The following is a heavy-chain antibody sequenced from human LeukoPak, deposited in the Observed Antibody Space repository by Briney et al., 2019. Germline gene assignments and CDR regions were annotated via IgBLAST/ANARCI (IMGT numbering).Heavy chain of an antibody. V-gene: IGHV3-30*18. CDR1: GFTFSSYG. CDR2: ISYDGSNK. CDR3: AKVSTGYYFDY. D-gene: IGHD4-17*01. Sequence: GGSLRLSCAASGFTFSSYGMHWVRQAPGKGLEWVAVISYDGSNKYYADSVKGRFTISRDNSKNTLYLQMNSLRAEDTAVYYCAKVSTGYYFDYWGQGTLVTVFS. J-gene: IGHJ4*02.